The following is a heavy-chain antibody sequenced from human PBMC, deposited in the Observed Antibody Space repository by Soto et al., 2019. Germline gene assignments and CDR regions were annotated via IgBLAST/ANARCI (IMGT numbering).Heavy chain of an antibody. V-gene: IGHV3-66*01. Sequence: EVQLVESGGGLVQPGGSLRLSCAASGFTVSSNYMSWVRQAPGKGLEWVSVIYSGDSTYYADSVKGRFTISRDNSKNTLYLKMNSLRAEDTAVYFCARMGDSSGYSGGFDPWGQGTLVTVSS. J-gene: IGHJ5*02. D-gene: IGHD3-22*01. CDR2: IYSGDST. CDR3: ARMGDSSGYSGGFDP. CDR1: GFTVSSNY.